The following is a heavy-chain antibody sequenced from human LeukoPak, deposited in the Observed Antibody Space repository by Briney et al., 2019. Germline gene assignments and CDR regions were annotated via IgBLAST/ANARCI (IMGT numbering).Heavy chain of an antibody. CDR3: ARDLHGGPLDY. J-gene: IGHJ4*02. CDR1: GFTFSSYA. CDR2: ISSNGGST. D-gene: IGHD4-23*01. V-gene: IGHV3-64*01. Sequence: GGSLRLSCAASGFTFSSYAMHWVRQAPGKGLEYVSAISSNGGSTYYANSVKGRFTISRDNSKNTLYLQMGSLRAEDMAVYCCARDLHGGPLDYWGQGNLVTVSS.